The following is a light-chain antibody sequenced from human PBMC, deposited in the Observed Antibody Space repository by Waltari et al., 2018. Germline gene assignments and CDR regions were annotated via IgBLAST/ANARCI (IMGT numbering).Light chain of an antibody. CDR1: SSNIGAGSD. Sequence: QSVLTQPPSVSGAPGQRVTTSCSGSSSNIGAGSDVHWYQQLPGTAPKLLIYGTSIRPSGVPDRFSGSKSGTSASLAITGLQAEDEADYYCQSYDSSLTGSVFGGGTKLTVL. CDR2: GTS. V-gene: IGLV1-40*01. J-gene: IGLJ3*02. CDR3: QSYDSSLTGSV.